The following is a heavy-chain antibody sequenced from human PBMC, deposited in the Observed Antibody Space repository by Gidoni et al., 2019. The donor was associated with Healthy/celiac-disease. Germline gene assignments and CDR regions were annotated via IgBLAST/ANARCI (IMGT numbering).Heavy chain of an antibody. J-gene: IGHJ4*02. CDR2: INPNSAGQ. Sequence: QVQLVQSGAEVKKPGASVKVSWKDSGYTFTGYYMHWVLQAPGQWLEWMGWINPNSAGQTYAQKFQGWVTMTSDTFIRTAYIELSMLRSDDTAVYYCARGPILISAACARRDFDYWGQGTLVTVSS. V-gene: IGHV1-2*04. D-gene: IGHD6-13*01. CDR3: ARGPILISAACARRDFDY. CDR1: GYTFTGYY.